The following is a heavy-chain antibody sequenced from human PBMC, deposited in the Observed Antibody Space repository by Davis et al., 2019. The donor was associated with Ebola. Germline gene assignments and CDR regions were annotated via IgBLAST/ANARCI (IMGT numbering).Heavy chain of an antibody. CDR1: GGSFSGYY. D-gene: IGHD2-2*01. Sequence: PSETLSLTCAVYGGSFSGYYWSWIRQPPGKGLEWIGEINHSGSTNYNPSLKSRVTISVDTSKNQFSLKLSSVTAADTAVYYCARHEGYCSSTSCPNWFDPWGQGTLVTVSS. V-gene: IGHV4-34*01. CDR3: ARHEGYCSSTSCPNWFDP. CDR2: INHSGST. J-gene: IGHJ5*02.